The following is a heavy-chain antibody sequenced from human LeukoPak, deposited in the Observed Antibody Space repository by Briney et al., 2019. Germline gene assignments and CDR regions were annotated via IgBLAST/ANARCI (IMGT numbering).Heavy chain of an antibody. J-gene: IGHJ5*02. Sequence: SETLSLTCAVYGGSFSGYYWSWIRQPPGKGLEWIGYIYNSGSTNYNPSLKSRVTISADTSKNQFSLKLNSVTAADTAVYYCARLPTTVPSWGQGALVTVAS. V-gene: IGHV4-34*11. CDR2: IYNSGST. CDR1: GGSFSGYY. CDR3: ARLPTTVPS. D-gene: IGHD4-11*01.